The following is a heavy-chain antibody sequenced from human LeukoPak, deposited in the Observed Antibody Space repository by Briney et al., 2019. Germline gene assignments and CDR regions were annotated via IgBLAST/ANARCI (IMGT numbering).Heavy chain of an antibody. CDR1: GGSISSGSYY. D-gene: IGHD3-3*01. CDR3: ARDRGDFWSGYYYYYYMDV. CDR2: IYTSGST. V-gene: IGHV4-61*02. J-gene: IGHJ6*03. Sequence: SETLSLTCTVSGGSISSGSYYWSWIRQPAGKGLEWIGRIYTSGSTNYNPSLKSRVTISVDTSKNQFSLKLSSVTAADTAVYYCARDRGDFWSGYYYYYYMDVWGKGTTVTVSS.